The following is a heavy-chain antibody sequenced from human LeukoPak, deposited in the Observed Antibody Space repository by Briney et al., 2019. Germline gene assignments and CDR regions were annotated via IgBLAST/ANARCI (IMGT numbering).Heavy chain of an antibody. CDR2: ISYSGST. V-gene: IGHV4-61*01. D-gene: IGHD5-24*01. CDR3: VREHRWGDFDY. Sequence: SETLSLTCSVSGGSVTSGSYYWSWIRQPPGKELEWIGYISYSGSTNYNPSLKSRVTISVDTSKNQFSLKLSSVTAADPAVYYCVREHRWGDFDYWGQGTLVTVSS. CDR1: GGSVTSGSYY. J-gene: IGHJ4*02.